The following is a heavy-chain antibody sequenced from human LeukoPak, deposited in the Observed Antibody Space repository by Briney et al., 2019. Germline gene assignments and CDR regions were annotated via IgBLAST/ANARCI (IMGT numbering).Heavy chain of an antibody. CDR3: ATGGGSEGVDY. D-gene: IGHD2-15*01. Sequence: GATVKISFKVSGYSFTDYYMHWVQQAPGKGVEWMGLVDPEDGETIYTEKFQGRVTITADKSTDTAYMELSSLRSEDTAVYYCATGGGSEGVDYWGQGTLVTVSS. V-gene: IGHV1-69-2*01. CDR1: GYSFTDYY. J-gene: IGHJ4*02. CDR2: VDPEDGET.